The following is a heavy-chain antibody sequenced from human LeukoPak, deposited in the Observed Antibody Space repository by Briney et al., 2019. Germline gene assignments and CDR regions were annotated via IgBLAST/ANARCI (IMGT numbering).Heavy chain of an antibody. D-gene: IGHD2-8*01. J-gene: IGHJ4*02. V-gene: IGHV4-4*09. Sequence: SETLSLTCTVSGGSISSYYWSWIRQPPGKGLEWIGYIYTSGSTNYNPSLKSRVTISVDTSKNQFSLKLSSVTAADTAVYYCARLKRGKWARVFDYWGQGTLVNVSS. CDR2: IYTSGST. CDR1: GGSISSYY. CDR3: ARLKRGKWARVFDY.